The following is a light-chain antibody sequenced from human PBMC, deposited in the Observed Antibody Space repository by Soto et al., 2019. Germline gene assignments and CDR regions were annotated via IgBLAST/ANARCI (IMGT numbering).Light chain of an antibody. V-gene: IGLV2-23*01. CDR3: CSYAVTSFV. Sequence: QSAPTQPASVSGSPGQSITISCTGTSRDVGSYNLVSWYQQHPGKAPKLMIYEGSKRPSGVSNRFSGPKSGNTASLTISGLQAEDEADYYCCSYAVTSFVFGTGTKLTVL. CDR2: EGS. J-gene: IGLJ1*01. CDR1: SRDVGSYNL.